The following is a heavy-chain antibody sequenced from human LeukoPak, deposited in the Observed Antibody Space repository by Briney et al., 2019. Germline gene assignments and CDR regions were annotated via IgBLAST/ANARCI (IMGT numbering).Heavy chain of an antibody. D-gene: IGHD2-21*02. CDR1: GFTFSRFG. CDR3: AKRVCGGDCYSHFHH. CDR2: IRYDGRDK. J-gene: IGHJ4*02. Sequence: GGSLRLSCAASGFTFSRFGMHWVRQAPGKGLEWVALIRYDGRDKYYGDSVKGRFTISRDNSKNTLYLQINSLRTEDTAVYYCAKRVCGGDCYSHFHHWGQGTLVTVSS. V-gene: IGHV3-30*02.